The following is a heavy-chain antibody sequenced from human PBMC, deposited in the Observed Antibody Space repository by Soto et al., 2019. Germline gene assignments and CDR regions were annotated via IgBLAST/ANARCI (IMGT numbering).Heavy chain of an antibody. CDR1: GFTFSSYS. D-gene: IGHD4-17*01. Sequence: EVQLVESRGGLVQPGGSLRLSCAASGFTFSSYSMNWVRQAPGKGLEWVSYISSSSSTIYYADSVKGRFTISRDSAKNSLYLQMNSLRAEDTAVYYCARETTPTYYYFYMDVWGKGTTVTVSS. J-gene: IGHJ6*03. CDR2: ISSSSSTI. CDR3: ARETTPTYYYFYMDV. V-gene: IGHV3-48*01.